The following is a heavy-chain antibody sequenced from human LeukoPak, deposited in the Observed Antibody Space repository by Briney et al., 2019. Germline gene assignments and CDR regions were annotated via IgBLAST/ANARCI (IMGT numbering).Heavy chain of an antibody. CDR2: IYYSGPT. V-gene: IGHV4-39*01. D-gene: IGHD1-26*01. CDR3: ARHASGSYNNFQH. J-gene: IGHJ1*01. CDR1: GDSISSSSYY. Sequence: SETLSLTSTVSGDSISSSSYYWGWIRQPPGKGLEWIGSIYYSGPTYYNPSLKSRVTISIDTSKTQFSLNLGSVTAADTAVYYCARHASGSYNNFQHWGQGTLVTVSS.